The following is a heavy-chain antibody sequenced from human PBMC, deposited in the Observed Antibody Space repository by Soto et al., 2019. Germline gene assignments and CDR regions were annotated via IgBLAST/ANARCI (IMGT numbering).Heavy chain of an antibody. CDR2: IYYSGST. Sequence: QPPGKGLECIGSIYYSGSTYYNPSLKSRVTISVDTSKNQFSLKLSSVTAADTALYYCARHTPAISISDHWGQGTL. CDR3: ARHTPAISISDH. J-gene: IGHJ4*02. V-gene: IGHV4-39*01. D-gene: IGHD2-15*01.